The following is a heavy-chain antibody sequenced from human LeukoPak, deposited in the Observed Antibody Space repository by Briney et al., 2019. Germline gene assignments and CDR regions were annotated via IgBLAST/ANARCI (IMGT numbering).Heavy chain of an antibody. D-gene: IGHD4-11*01. CDR1: GYTFTGYY. CDR2: INPNSGGT. Sequence: ASVKVSCKASGYTFTGYYMHWVRQAPGQGLEWMGWINPNSGGTNYAQKFQGRVTMTRDTSISTAYVELSRLRSDDTAVYYCARSDTVTTMFYYYYYYMDVWGKGTTVTVSS. CDR3: ARSDTVTTMFYYYYYYMDV. V-gene: IGHV1-2*02. J-gene: IGHJ6*03.